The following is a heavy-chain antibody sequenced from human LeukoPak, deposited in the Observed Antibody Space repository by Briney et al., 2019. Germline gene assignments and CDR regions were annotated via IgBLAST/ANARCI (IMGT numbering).Heavy chain of an antibody. CDR2: MNPNSGNT. V-gene: IGHV1-8*01. J-gene: IGHJ6*03. CDR1: GYTFTSYD. CDR3: ARKRADRPYCYYMDV. D-gene: IGHD6-25*01. Sequence: GASVKVSCKASGYTFTSYDINWVRQATGQGLEWMGWMNPNSGNTGYAQKFQGRVTMTRNTSISTAYMELSSLRSEDTAMYYCARKRADRPYCYYMDVWGKGTTVTVSS.